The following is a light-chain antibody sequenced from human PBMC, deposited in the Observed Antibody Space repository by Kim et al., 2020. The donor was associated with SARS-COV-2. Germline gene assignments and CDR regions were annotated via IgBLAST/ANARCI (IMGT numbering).Light chain of an antibody. V-gene: IGKV3D-20*01. CDR1: QSVTRGN. J-gene: IGKJ2*01. CDR2: GAS. Sequence: PGQGAPLACGARQSVTRGNLAWFQPRRGPPPRLLIYGASTRATAIPVKFVGSGSGADFTLTISRLELEDFVVYYCQQYGISPDTFGRGTKLEI. CDR3: QQYGISPDT.